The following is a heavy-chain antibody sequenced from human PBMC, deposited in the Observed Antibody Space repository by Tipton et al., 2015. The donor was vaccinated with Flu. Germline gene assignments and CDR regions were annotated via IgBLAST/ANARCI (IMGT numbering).Heavy chain of an antibody. CDR2: ISYNGKNI. D-gene: IGHD3-10*01. Sequence: QVQPVQSGGDVVQPGRSLRLSCAISGFTFSTYAMHWVRQAPGKGLEWLSFISYNGKNIYYADSVKGRFTISRDDSKNTLALQMNSLTTEDTAIYYCAREPAPIGSPKSDAFEVWGQGTRVTVSS. J-gene: IGHJ3*01. CDR3: AREPAPIGSPKSDAFEV. CDR1: GFTFSTYA. V-gene: IGHV3-30*14.